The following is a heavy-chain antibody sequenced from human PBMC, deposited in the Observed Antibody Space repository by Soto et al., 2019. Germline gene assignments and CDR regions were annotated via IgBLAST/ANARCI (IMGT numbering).Heavy chain of an antibody. J-gene: IGHJ3*02. D-gene: IGHD4-17*01. CDR1: GFTFSDYY. Sequence: GGSLRLSCAASGFTFSDYYMSWIRQAPGKGLEWVSYISSSGSTIYYADSVKGRFTISRDNAKNSLYLQMNSLRAEDTAVYYCATTVTEGDAFDIWGQGTMVTVSS. V-gene: IGHV3-11*01. CDR3: ATTVTEGDAFDI. CDR2: ISSSGSTI.